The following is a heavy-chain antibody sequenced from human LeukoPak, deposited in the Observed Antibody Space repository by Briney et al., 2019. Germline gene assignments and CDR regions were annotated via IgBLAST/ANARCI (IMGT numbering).Heavy chain of an antibody. CDR2: INQDENHR. CDR3: ARSGPQAPDCYHY. D-gene: IGHD2-21*02. J-gene: IGHJ4*02. V-gene: IGHV3-7*03. Sequence: GGSLRLSCTASVFTLRTYCMPWVRHAPGRGLECVASINQDENHRHYVPSARGRFTISRDNAKNSLLLQMNSLTAEDTAIYYCARSGPQAPDCYHYWGQGTQVTVSS. CDR1: VFTLRTYC.